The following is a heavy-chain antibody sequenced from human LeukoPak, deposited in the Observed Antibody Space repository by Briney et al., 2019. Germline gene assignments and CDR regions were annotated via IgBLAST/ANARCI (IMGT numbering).Heavy chain of an antibody. CDR1: GGTFSSYG. J-gene: IGHJ4*02. CDR3: ARDFNHYLDY. D-gene: IGHD1-14*01. Sequence: ASVKVSCKASGGTFSSYGISWVRQAPGQGLEWMGIINPSGGSTSYAQKFQGRVTMTRDMSTSTVYMELSSLRSEDTAVYYCARDFNHYLDYWGQGTLVTVSS. CDR2: INPSGGST. V-gene: IGHV1-46*01.